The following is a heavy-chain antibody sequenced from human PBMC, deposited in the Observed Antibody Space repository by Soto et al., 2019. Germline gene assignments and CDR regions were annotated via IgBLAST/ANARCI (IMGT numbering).Heavy chain of an antibody. CDR2: IIPIFGTA. V-gene: IGHV1-69*01. CDR3: AREYCSSTSCYRDYYYYYGMDV. CDR1: GGAFSSYA. J-gene: IGHJ6*02. D-gene: IGHD2-2*02. Sequence: SVKVSCKASGGAFSSYAISWVRQAPVQGLEWMGGIIPIFGTANCAQKFQGRVTITADESTSTAYMELSSLRSEDTAVYYCAREYCSSTSCYRDYYYYYGMDVSGQGTTVTVSS.